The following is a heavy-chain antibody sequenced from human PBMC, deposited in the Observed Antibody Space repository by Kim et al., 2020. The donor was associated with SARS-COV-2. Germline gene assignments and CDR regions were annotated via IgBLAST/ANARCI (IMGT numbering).Heavy chain of an antibody. CDR2: ISSSSSYI. V-gene: IGHV3-21*01. CDR3: ARAFPKRVRVHSSGWEIDY. D-gene: IGHD6-19*01. J-gene: IGHJ4*02. CDR1: GFTFSSYS. Sequence: GGSLRLSCAASGFTFSSYSMNWVRQAPGKGLEWVSSISSSSSYIYYADSVKGRFTISRDNAKNSLYLQMNSLRAEDTAVYYCARAFPKRVRVHSSGWEIDYWGQGTLVTVSS.